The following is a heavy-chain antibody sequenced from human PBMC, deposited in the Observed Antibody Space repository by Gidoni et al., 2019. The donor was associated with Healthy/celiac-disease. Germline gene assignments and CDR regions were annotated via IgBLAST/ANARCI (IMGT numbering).Heavy chain of an antibody. CDR2: IWYDGSNK. CDR1: GFTFSSYG. CDR3: ARDPRGSSYGMDV. D-gene: IGHD2-2*01. V-gene: IGHV3-33*01. J-gene: IGHJ6*02. Sequence: QVQLVESGGGVVQPGRSLRLSCAASGFTFSSYGMHWVRQAPGKGLEWVAVIWYDGSNKYYADSVKGRFTISGDNSKNTLYLQMNSLRAEDTAVYYCARDPRGSSYGMDVWGQGTTVTVSS.